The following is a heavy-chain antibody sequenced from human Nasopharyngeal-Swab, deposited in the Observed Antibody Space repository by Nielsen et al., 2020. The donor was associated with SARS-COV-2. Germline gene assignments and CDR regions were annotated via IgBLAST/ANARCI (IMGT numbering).Heavy chain of an antibody. CDR3: AREGDYYGLGSYPDAFDI. D-gene: IGHD3-10*01. J-gene: IGHJ3*02. CDR1: GGSISSGSYY. Sequence: SETLSLTCTVSGGSISSGSYYWSWIRQPAGKGLEWIGRIYTSGSTNYNPSLKSRVTISVDTSKNQFSLKLSSVTAADTAVYYCAREGDYYGLGSYPDAFDIWGQGTMVTVSS. CDR2: IYTSGST. V-gene: IGHV4-61*02.